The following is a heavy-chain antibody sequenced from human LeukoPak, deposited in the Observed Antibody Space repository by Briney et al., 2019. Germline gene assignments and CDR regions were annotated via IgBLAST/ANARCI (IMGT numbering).Heavy chain of an antibody. CDR3: ARHEGYSYAFAY. V-gene: IGHV4-59*08. Sequence: QVQLQESGPGLVKPSETLSLTCTVSGGSISSYYWSLIRQPPGKGLEWIGYIYYGGSNNSTASLKSRLNISADTSKNQFSLKLSSVTAADTAVYFCARHEGYSYAFAYWGQGTLVTVSS. D-gene: IGHD5-18*01. CDR1: GGSISSYY. CDR2: IYYGGSN. J-gene: IGHJ4*02.